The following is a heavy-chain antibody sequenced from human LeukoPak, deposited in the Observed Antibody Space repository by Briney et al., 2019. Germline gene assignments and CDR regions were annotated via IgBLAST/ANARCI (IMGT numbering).Heavy chain of an antibody. CDR3: AGGPQYSGSYGD. Sequence: GGSLRLSCVVSGFSFSDYEMAWVRQAPGIGLEWISYISNSGDIRRYADAVNGRFAISRDNAKNSVSLQMNSLRADDTGLYFCAGGPQYSGSYGDWGQGTLVTVSS. J-gene: IGHJ4*02. V-gene: IGHV3-48*03. CDR2: ISNSGDIR. D-gene: IGHD1-26*01. CDR1: GFSFSDYE.